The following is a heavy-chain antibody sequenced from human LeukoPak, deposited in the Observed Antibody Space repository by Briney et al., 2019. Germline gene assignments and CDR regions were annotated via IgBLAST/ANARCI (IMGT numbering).Heavy chain of an antibody. J-gene: IGHJ4*02. V-gene: IGHV3-74*01. Sequence: GGSLRLSCAASGFTFSSYWMHWVRQAPGKGLVWVSRINNDGSSTSYADSVKGRFTISRDNAKNTLYLQMNSLRAEDTAVYYCARDLRRPPGYWGQGTLVTVSS. CDR2: INNDGSST. CDR1: GFTFSSYW. CDR3: ARDLRRPPGY.